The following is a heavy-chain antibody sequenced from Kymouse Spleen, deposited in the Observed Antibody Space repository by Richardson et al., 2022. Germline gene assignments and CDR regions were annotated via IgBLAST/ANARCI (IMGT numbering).Heavy chain of an antibody. Sequence: EVQLVESGGGLVQPGGSLRLSCAASGFTFSSYDMHWVRQATGKGLEWVSAIGTAGDTYYPGSVKGRFTISRENAKNSLYLQMNSLRAGDTAVYY*KYYDILTGYYKLLLLRYGRLGPRDHGHRLL. J-gene: IGHJ6*02. CDR3: KYYDILTGYYKLLLLRYGR. V-gene: IGHV3-13*01. D-gene: IGHD3-9*01. CDR1: GFTFSSYD. CDR2: IGTAGDT.